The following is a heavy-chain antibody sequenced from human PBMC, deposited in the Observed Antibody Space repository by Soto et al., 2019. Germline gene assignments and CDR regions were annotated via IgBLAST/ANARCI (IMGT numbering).Heavy chain of an antibody. Sequence: SGPTLVKPTQTLTLTCTFSGFSLSTSGMCVSWIRQPPGKALEWLARIDWDDDKYYSTSLKTRLTISKDTSKNQVVLTMTNMDPVDTATYYCARNAPYYYDSSGIYFDYWGQGTLVTVSS. CDR2: IDWDDDK. V-gene: IGHV2-70*11. CDR3: ARNAPYYYDSSGIYFDY. D-gene: IGHD3-22*01. J-gene: IGHJ4*02. CDR1: GFSLSTSGMC.